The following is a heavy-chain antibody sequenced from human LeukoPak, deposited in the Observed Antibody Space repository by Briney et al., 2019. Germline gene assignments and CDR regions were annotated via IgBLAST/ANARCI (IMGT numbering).Heavy chain of an antibody. CDR3: ARVKRVYCGGDCYHNAFDI. J-gene: IGHJ3*02. CDR1: GGSISSYY. CDR2: IYYSGST. D-gene: IGHD2-21*01. V-gene: IGHV4-59*01. Sequence: SETLSLTCTVSGGSISSYYWSWIRQPPGKGLEWIGYIYYSGSTNYNPSLKSRVTISVDTSKNPLSLKLSSVTAADTAVYYCARVKRVYCGGDCYHNAFDIWGQGTMVTVSS.